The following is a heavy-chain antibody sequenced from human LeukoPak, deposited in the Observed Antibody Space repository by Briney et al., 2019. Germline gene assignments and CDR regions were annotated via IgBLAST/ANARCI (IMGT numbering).Heavy chain of an antibody. J-gene: IGHJ4*02. Sequence: PGGSLRLSCAASGFTFSSYAMSWVRQAPGKGLEWVANIKQDGSEKYYVDSVKGRFTISRDNAKNSLYLQMNSLRAEDTAVYYCARDRDSYGYGEIDYWGQGTLVTVSS. CDR2: IKQDGSEK. V-gene: IGHV3-7*01. CDR1: GFTFSSYA. CDR3: ARDRDSYGYGEIDY. D-gene: IGHD5-18*01.